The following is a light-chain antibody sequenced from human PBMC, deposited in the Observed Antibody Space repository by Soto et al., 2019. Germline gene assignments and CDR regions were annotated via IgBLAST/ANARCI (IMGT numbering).Light chain of an antibody. J-gene: IGKJ4*01. CDR3: QQRSNWPLT. V-gene: IGKV3-11*01. CDR1: QSISSH. CDR2: DAS. Sequence: EIVLTQSPATLSLSPGERATLSCRASQSISSHFAWYQQKPGQAPRLLMHDASIRATSIPARFSGSGSGTDFTLTISSLEPEEFAVYYCQQRSNWPLTFGGGTKVEIK.